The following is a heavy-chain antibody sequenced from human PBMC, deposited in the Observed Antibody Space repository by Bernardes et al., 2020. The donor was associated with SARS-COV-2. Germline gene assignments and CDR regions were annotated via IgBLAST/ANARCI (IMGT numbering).Heavy chain of an antibody. V-gene: IGHV3-23*01. J-gene: IGHJ2*01. CDR1: GFTFSSYA. CDR3: AKHYISGGYWFFDL. D-gene: IGHD6-19*01. Sequence: GGSLRLSCAASGFTFSSYAMTWVRQAPGKGLEWVSTTSDSGTYTYNADSVKGRFTISRDNSKNILYLQMNSLRAEDTAVYYCAKHYISGGYWFFDLWGRGTLVTVSS. CDR2: TSDSGTYT.